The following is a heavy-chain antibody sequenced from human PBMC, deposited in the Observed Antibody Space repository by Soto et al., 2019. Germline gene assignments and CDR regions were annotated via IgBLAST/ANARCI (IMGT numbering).Heavy chain of an antibody. V-gene: IGHV3-74*01. CDR3: AREMYRSFDY. Sequence: EVQLVESGGGLVQPGGSLRLSCAASGFTFSTSWMHWVRQTPGKGLVWVSRINSDGSNSIYADSVKGRFTISRDDAKNTLYLQMNSLRAEDTAVYYCAREMYRSFDYWGQGTQVTVSS. J-gene: IGHJ4*02. D-gene: IGHD1-26*01. CDR1: GFTFSTSW. CDR2: INSDGSNS.